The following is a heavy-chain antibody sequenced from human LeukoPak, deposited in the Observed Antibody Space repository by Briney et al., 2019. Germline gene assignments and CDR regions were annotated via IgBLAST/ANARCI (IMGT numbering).Heavy chain of an antibody. D-gene: IGHD5-24*01. V-gene: IGHV1-69*05. CDR3: ASRRDGYNRNYYYMDV. CDR2: IIPIFGTA. J-gene: IGHJ6*03. CDR1: GGTFSSYA. Sequence: VASVKVSCKASGGTFSSYAISWVRQAPGQGLEWMGGIIPIFGTANYAQKFQGRVAITTDESTSTAYMELSSLRSEDTAVYYCASRRDGYNRNYYYMDVWGKGTTVTVSS.